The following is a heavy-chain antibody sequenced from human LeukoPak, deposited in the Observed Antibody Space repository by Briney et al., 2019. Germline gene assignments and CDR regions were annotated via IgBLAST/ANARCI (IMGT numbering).Heavy chain of an antibody. CDR1: GGSISSGGYY. CDR2: IYYSGST. D-gene: IGHD2-15*01. V-gene: IGHV4-31*02. Sequence: SETLSLTRTVSGGSISSGGYYWSCIRQHPRNGLEWIGYIYYSGSTYYNPSLKSRVTISVDTSKNQFSLKLSSVTAADTAVYYCARDRGYSSYSYGMDVWGQGTTVTVSS. J-gene: IGHJ6*02. CDR3: ARDRGYSSYSYGMDV.